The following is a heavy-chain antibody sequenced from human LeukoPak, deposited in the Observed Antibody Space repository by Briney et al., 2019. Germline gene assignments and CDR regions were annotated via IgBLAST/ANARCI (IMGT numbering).Heavy chain of an antibody. V-gene: IGHV4-61*02. J-gene: IGHJ4*02. CDR2: IYIGGST. CDR3: ARYLVYGDYVDY. CDR1: GGSISSSSYY. D-gene: IGHD4-17*01. Sequence: SETLSLTCTVSGGSISSSSYYWSWIRQPAGKGLEWLGRIYIGGSTNYNPSLKSRVTMSADTSKNQFSLKLSSVTAADTAVYYCARYLVYGDYVDYWGQGTLFTVSS.